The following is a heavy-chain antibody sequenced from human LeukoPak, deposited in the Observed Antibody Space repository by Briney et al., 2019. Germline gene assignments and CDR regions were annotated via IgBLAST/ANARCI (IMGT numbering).Heavy chain of an antibody. Sequence: PGGSLRLSCAASGFTFSSYSMNWVRQAPGKGLEWVSSISSSSYIYYADSVKGRFTISRDNAKNTLYLQMNSLRAEDTAVYYCAKREGTMVRGVTDYYYYYYMDVWGKGTTVTISS. D-gene: IGHD3-10*01. J-gene: IGHJ6*03. CDR3: AKREGTMVRGVTDYYYYYYMDV. CDR1: GFTFSSYS. CDR2: ISSSSYI. V-gene: IGHV3-21*01.